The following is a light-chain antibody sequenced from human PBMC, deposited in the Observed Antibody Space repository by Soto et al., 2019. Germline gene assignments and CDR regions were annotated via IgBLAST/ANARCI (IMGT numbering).Light chain of an antibody. J-gene: IGKJ5*01. CDR2: DAS. CDR3: QQLFDSPIT. V-gene: IGKV1-5*01. CDR1: QSISSW. Sequence: DIQMTQSPSTLSASVGDRVTITGRASQSISSWLAWYQQKPGKAPKLLIYDASSLESGVPSRFSGSGSGTEFTLTISSLQPEDFATYYCQQLFDSPITFGQGTRLEIK.